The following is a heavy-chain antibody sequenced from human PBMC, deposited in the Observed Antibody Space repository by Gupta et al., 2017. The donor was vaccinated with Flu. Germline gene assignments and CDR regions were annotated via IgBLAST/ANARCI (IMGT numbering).Heavy chain of an antibody. CDR3: AKDGGGYYEFWSGYYFEFQH. CDR2: ISGSGGST. V-gene: IGHV3-23*01. D-gene: IGHD3-3*01. Sequence: EVQLLESGGGLVQPGGSLRLSCAASGFTFSSYAMSWVRQAPGKGLEWVSAISGSGGSTYYADSVKGRFTISRDNSKNTLYLQMNSLRAEDTAVYYCAKDGGGYYEFWSGYYFEFQHWGQGTLVTVSS. J-gene: IGHJ1*01. CDR1: GFTFSSYA.